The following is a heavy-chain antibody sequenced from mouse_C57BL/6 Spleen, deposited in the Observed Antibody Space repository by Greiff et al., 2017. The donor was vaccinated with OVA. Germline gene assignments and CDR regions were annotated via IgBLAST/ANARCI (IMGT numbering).Heavy chain of an antibody. V-gene: IGHV14-2*01. CDR2: IDPEDGET. Sequence: EVKLMESGAELVKPGASVKLSCTASGFNIKDYYMHWVKQRTEQGLEWIGRIDPEDGETKSATKFQGKATITADTSSNTAYLQLSSLTSEDTAVYYCARSWYYGSSWAWFAYWGQGTLVTVSA. CDR3: ARSWYYGSSWAWFAY. CDR1: GFNIKDYY. D-gene: IGHD1-1*01. J-gene: IGHJ3*01.